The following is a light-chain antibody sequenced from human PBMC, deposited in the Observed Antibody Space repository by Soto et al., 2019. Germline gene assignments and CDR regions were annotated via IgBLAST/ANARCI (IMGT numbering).Light chain of an antibody. CDR2: EDA. CDR1: SSDVGSYNL. CDR3: CSYAGGRTYV. J-gene: IGLJ1*01. V-gene: IGLV2-23*01. Sequence: QSALTQPASVSRSPGQSITISCTGTSSDVGSYNLVSWYQYHPGKAPKLIIYEDAKRPSGVSNRFSGSKSGYTASLTISGLQAEDEADFYCCSYAGGRTYVFGTGTKLTVL.